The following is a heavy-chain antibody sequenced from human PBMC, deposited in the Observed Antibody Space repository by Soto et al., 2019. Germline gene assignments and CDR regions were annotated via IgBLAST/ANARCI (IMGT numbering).Heavy chain of an antibody. CDR1: EGSIISGDYY. D-gene: IGHD4-4*01. J-gene: IGHJ5*02. Sequence: SDTCTVAEGSIISGDYYWICIRQPPGKGLEWIGYIYYSGSTYYNPSLKSRVTISVDTSKNQFSLKLSSVTAADTAVYYCARTTTVIWFDPWGQGTLVTVSS. V-gene: IGHV4-30-4*01. CDR2: IYYSGST. CDR3: ARTTTVIWFDP.